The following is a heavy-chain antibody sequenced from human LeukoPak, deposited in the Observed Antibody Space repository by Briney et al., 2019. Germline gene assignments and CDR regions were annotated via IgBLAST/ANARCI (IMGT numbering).Heavy chain of an antibody. V-gene: IGHV3-21*01. CDR2: ISSSSSYI. Sequence: GGSLRLSCAASGFTFSSYSMNWVRQAPGKGLEWVSSISSSSSYIYYADSVKGRFTMSRDNAKHTLYLQMNSLRAEDTAVYYCAKEVSVGLGFDYWGQGTLVTVSS. J-gene: IGHJ4*02. CDR1: GFTFSSYS. D-gene: IGHD1-26*01. CDR3: AKEVSVGLGFDY.